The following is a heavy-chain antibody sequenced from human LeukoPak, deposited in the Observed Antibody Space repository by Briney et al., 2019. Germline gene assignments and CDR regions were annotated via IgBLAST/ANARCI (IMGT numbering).Heavy chain of an antibody. D-gene: IGHD5-18*01. CDR1: GFTFSSYA. CDR3: AKSPVDTAMVTGDY. CDR2: ISGSGGST. V-gene: IGHV3-23*01. J-gene: IGHJ4*02. Sequence: GGSLRLSCAASGFTFSSYAMSWVRQAPGKGLEWVSAISGSGGSTYYADSVKGRFTISRDNFKNTLYLQMNSLRAEDTAVYYCAKSPVDTAMVTGDYWGQGTLVTVSS.